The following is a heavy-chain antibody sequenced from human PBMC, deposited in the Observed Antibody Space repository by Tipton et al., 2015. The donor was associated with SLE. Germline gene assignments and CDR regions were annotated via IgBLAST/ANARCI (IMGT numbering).Heavy chain of an antibody. Sequence: GLVKPSETLSLTCTVSGYSISSGYYWGWIRQPPGKGLEWIGSIYHSGSTYYNPSLKSRVTISVDTSKNQFSLKLSSVTAADTAVYYCARSYYDFWSGPGYWGQGTLVTVSS. CDR1: GYSISSGYY. J-gene: IGHJ4*02. D-gene: IGHD3-3*01. CDR2: IYHSGST. V-gene: IGHV4-38-2*02. CDR3: ARSYYDFWSGPGY.